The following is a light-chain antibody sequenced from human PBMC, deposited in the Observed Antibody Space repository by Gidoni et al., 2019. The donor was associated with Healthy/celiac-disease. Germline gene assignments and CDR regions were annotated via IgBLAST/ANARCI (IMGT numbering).Light chain of an antibody. Sequence: DIQMTQSPSTLSASVGDRVTITCRASQSISSWLAWYQQKPGKAPKLLIYKASSLESGVPSRFSGSGSGTEFTLTISSLQPDDFATYYCQQYNSYPLTVXGXTKVEIK. CDR2: KAS. J-gene: IGKJ4*01. V-gene: IGKV1-5*03. CDR1: QSISSW. CDR3: QQYNSYPLT.